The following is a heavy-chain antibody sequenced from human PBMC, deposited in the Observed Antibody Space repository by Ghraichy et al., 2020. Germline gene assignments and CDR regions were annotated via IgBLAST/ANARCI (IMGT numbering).Heavy chain of an antibody. CDR1: GGSLSGYY. V-gene: IGHV4-34*01. CDR3: AREQDAMDV. Sequence: SETLSLTCAVYGGSLSGYYWSWIRQPPGKGLEWIGEINLGGHTNYNPSLKSRVTTSIDTSKNQLSLKLSSVTAADTAVYYCAREQDAMDVWGKGTTVTVSS. D-gene: IGHD6-13*01. CDR2: INLGGHT. J-gene: IGHJ6*04.